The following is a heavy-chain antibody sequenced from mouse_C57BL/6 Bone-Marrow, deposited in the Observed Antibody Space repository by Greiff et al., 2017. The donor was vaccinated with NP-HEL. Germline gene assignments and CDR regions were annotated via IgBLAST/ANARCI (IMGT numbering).Heavy chain of an antibody. CDR2: IDPSDSYT. CDR3: ARGFITTVVDY. CDR1: GYTFTSYW. Sequence: VQLQQPGAELVMPGASVKLSCKASGYTFTSYWMHWVKQRPGQGLEWIGEIDPSDSYTNYNQKFKGKSTLTVDKSSSTAYMQLSSLTSEDSAVYYCARGFITTVVDYWGQGTTLTVSS. J-gene: IGHJ2*01. D-gene: IGHD1-1*01. V-gene: IGHV1-69*01.